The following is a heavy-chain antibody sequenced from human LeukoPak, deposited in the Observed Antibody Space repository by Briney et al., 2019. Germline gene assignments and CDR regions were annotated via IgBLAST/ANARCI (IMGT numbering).Heavy chain of an antibody. D-gene: IGHD6-13*01. Sequence: SETLSLTCAVHGGSLSGYYWSWIRQPPGKGLEWIGEINHSGSTNYNPSLKSRVTISVDTSKNQFSLKLSSVTAADTAVYYCARGWGMSSSWYNYWGQGTLVTVSS. CDR2: INHSGST. CDR1: GGSLSGYY. CDR3: ARGWGMSSSWYNY. J-gene: IGHJ4*02. V-gene: IGHV4-34*01.